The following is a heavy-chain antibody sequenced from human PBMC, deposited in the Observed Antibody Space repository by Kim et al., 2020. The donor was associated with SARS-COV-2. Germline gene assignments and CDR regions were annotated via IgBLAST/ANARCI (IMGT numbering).Heavy chain of an antibody. J-gene: IGHJ5*02. CDR2: IYNSGST. Sequence: SETLSLTCTVSGGSISTYYWSWIRQPPGKGLEWIGYIYNSGSTNYNPSLKSRVTISVDTSKNQFSLKLNSVTAADTAVYYCARDARYGGWFDPWGQGTLVTVSS. CDR1: GGSISTYY. CDR3: ARDARYGGWFDP. D-gene: IGHD5-18*01. V-gene: IGHV4-59*01.